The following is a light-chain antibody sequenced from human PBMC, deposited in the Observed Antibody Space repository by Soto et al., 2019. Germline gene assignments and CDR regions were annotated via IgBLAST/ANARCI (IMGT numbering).Light chain of an antibody. CDR2: GAS. Sequence: EIVLTQSPATLSLSPGERATLSCRASQSVGIYLAWYQQKPGQAPRLLIYGASSRATGIPDRFSGSGSGTVFTLTINILEPDDFAVYYCHQYGNSPQTFGQGTKVDIK. V-gene: IGKV3-20*01. CDR1: QSVGIY. CDR3: HQYGNSPQT. J-gene: IGKJ1*01.